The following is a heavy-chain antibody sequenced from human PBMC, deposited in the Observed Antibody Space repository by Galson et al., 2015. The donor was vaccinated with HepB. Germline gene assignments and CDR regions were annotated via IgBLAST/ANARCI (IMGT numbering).Heavy chain of an antibody. J-gene: IGHJ3*02. CDR2: INSDGTYV. CDR1: GFTFSSYW. CDR3: AREFVAVAGRNSDSFDI. Sequence: SLRLSCAASGFTFSSYWMHWVRQVPGKGLVWVSRINSDGTYVNYADSGQGRFTLSRDNAKNTLTLRMDSLRVEDTAVYYCAREFVAVAGRNSDSFDIWGQGTLVTVSS. V-gene: IGHV3-74*01. D-gene: IGHD6-19*01.